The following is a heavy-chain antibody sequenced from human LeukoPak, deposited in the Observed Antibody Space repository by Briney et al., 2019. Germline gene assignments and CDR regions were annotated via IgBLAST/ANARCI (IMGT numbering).Heavy chain of an antibody. V-gene: IGHV4-59*01. CDR1: GGSISSYY. D-gene: IGHD2-2*01. CDR3: ASFPGPAAMGGSDY. CDR2: IYYSGST. Sequence: PSETLSLTCTVSGGSISSYYWSWIRQPPGKGLEWIGYIYYSGSTNYNPSLKSRVTISVDTSKNQFSLKLSSVTAADTAVYYCASFPGPAAMGGSDYRGQGTLVTVSS. J-gene: IGHJ4*02.